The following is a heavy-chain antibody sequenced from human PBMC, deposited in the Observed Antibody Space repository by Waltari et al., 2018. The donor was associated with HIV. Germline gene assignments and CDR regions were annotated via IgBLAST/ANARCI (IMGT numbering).Heavy chain of an antibody. V-gene: IGHV3-48*02. Sequence: EVQLVESGGGLVQPGGSLRLSGPDSGFTFSSYNLNWVRQAPGRGLEWLSSISNSGSAIYYADSVKGRFTISRDNAKNSLYLQMNSLRDEDTAVYYCARDLVAPGNFFDYWGQGTLVTVSS. CDR2: ISNSGSAI. D-gene: IGHD5-12*01. CDR3: ARDLVAPGNFFDY. CDR1: GFTFSSYN. J-gene: IGHJ4*02.